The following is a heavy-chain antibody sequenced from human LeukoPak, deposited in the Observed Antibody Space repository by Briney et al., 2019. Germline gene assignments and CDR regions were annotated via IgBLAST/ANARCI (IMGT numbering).Heavy chain of an antibody. CDR2: ISYDGSNK. CDR3: AKDYRPHDFWSGLVDY. Sequence: GESLRLSCAASGFTFSRYGMHWVRQAPGKGLEWVTLISYDGSNKYYADSVKGRFTISRDNSKNTLYLQMNSLRAEDTAVYYCAKDYRPHDFWSGLVDYWGQGTLVTVSS. CDR1: GFTFSRYG. J-gene: IGHJ4*02. D-gene: IGHD3-3*01. V-gene: IGHV3-30*18.